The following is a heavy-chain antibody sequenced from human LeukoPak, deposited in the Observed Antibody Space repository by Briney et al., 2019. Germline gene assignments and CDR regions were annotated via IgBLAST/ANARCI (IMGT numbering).Heavy chain of an antibody. CDR2: IYYSGST. Sequence: PSETLSLTCTVSGGSISAYYWYWIRQPPGKGLEWIGYIYYSGSTKYNPSLKSRVTISVDTSKNQFSLKLSSVTAADTAVYYCARHDVAASAWPNAFDIWGQGTMVTVSS. CDR1: GGSISAYY. CDR3: ARHDVAASAWPNAFDI. D-gene: IGHD2-15*01. J-gene: IGHJ3*02. V-gene: IGHV4-59*08.